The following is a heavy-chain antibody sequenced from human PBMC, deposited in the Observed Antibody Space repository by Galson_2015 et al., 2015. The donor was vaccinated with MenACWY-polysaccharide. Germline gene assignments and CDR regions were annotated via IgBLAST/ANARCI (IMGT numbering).Heavy chain of an antibody. CDR3: AHSGDYCSSTSCPKYFDS. Sequence: PALVKPTQTLTLACTSSGFSLSTSGVGVGWIRRPPGKALEWLALIYWDDDKRYSPSLKSRLTITKDTSKNQVVLTMTNMDHVDTATYYCAHSGDYCSSTSCPKYFDSWGQGTLVTVSS. J-gene: IGHJ4*02. CDR1: GFSLSTSGVG. D-gene: IGHD2-2*01. CDR2: IYWDDDK. V-gene: IGHV2-5*02.